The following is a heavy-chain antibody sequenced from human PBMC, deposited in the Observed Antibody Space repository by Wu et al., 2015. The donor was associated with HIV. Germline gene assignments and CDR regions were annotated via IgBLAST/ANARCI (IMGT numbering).Heavy chain of an antibody. Sequence: QVQLVQSGAEMKKPGASVKVSCKASGSTFTSYDINWVRQATGQGLEWMGWMNPKSGHTGYAQKFQGRVTMTRDSSISTAYMELSSLRSDDTAMYYCARSYYDDSVIPYFXSWGQGTLVTVSS. CDR2: MNPKSGHT. V-gene: IGHV1-8*01. J-gene: IGHJ4*02. CDR1: GSTFTSYD. CDR3: ARSYYDDSVIPYFXS. D-gene: IGHD3-22*01.